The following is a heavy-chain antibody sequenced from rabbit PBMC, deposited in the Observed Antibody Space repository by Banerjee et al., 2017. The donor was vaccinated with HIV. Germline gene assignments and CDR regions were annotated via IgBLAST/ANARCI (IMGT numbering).Heavy chain of an antibody. CDR2: IYVGSGGST. Sequence: QSLEESGGGLVKPGASLTLTCTASGFSFSRNYHMCWVRQAPGKGLEWIACIYVGSGGSTYYADWAKGRFTISKTSSTMVTLQMNSLTAADTATYFCARDLAAVTGWNFGLWGPGTL. CDR1: GFSFSRNYH. J-gene: IGHJ4*01. D-gene: IGHD7-1*01. V-gene: IGHV1S40*01. CDR3: ARDLAAVTGWNFGL.